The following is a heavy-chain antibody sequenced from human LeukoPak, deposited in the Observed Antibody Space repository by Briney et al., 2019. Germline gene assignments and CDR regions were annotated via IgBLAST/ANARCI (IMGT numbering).Heavy chain of an antibody. V-gene: IGHV3-13*01. Sequence: GGSLRLSFEASGFAFSSYDMHWVRQATGKGLEWVSAIDTAGDTYYPGPVKGRFTISRENAKNSLSLQMYSLTAGDTAVYYCARRMRDDYYEFAFDIWGQGTMVTVSS. J-gene: IGHJ3*02. CDR1: GFAFSSYD. D-gene: IGHD3-16*01. CDR3: ARRMRDDYYEFAFDI. CDR2: IDTAGDT.